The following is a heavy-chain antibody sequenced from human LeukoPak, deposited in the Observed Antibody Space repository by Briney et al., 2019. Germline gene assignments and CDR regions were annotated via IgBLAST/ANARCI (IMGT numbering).Heavy chain of an antibody. V-gene: IGHV3-21*01. Sequence: PGGSLRLSCAASGFTFSIYSMNWVRQARAKGLEWLSSITSSSNYIYYADSVKGRFTISRDNVQNSLYLQMNSLRAEDTAMYYCARDRGYFDNWGQGTLVTVSS. CDR1: GFTFSIYS. CDR2: ITSSSNYI. CDR3: ARDRGYFDN. J-gene: IGHJ4*02.